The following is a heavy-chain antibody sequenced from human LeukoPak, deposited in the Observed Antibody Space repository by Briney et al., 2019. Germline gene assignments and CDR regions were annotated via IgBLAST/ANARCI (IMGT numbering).Heavy chain of an antibody. CDR2: INDSGSTR. J-gene: IGHJ4*02. CDR1: GFSFSNYA. D-gene: IGHD5-12*01. CDR3: AKDMQTWPRFPDY. Sequence: GGSLRLSCGASGFSFSNYAMSWVREAPGKGLEWVSGINDSGSTRFYVDSVKGRFTSSRDNPKNTLYLQMNGLRVEDTAVYYCAKDMQTWPRFPDYWGQGTLVTVSS. V-gene: IGHV3-23*01.